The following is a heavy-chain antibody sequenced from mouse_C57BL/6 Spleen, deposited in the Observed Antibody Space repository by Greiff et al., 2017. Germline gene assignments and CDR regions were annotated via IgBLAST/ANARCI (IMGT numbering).Heavy chain of an antibody. V-gene: IGHV5-6*01. CDR2: ISSGGCYT. CDR1: GFTFSSYG. J-gene: IGHJ2*01. Sequence: EVHLVESGGDLVKPGGSLKLSCAASGFTFSSYGMSWVRQTPDKRLEWVATISSGGCYTYYPDSVKGRFTISRDHAKNTLYLQMSSLKSEDTAMYYCARHFQRGLFDYWGQGITLTVS. CDR3: ARHFQRGLFDY. D-gene: IGHD3-1*01.